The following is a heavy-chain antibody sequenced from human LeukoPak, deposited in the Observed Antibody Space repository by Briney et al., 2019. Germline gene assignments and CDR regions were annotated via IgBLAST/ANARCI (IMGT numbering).Heavy chain of an antibody. D-gene: IGHD1-14*01. CDR1: GFSFSTSS. J-gene: IGHJ6*03. CDR3: ATEPLYYYYMDV. CDR2: ISSSSSTI. V-gene: IGHV3-48*01. Sequence: PGGSLRLPCAASGFSFSTSSMSWVRQTPGKGLEWISYISSSSSTIFYADSVKGRLTISRDNAKNSLFLQMNSLRAEDTAVYYCATEPLYYYYMDVWGKGTTVTVSS.